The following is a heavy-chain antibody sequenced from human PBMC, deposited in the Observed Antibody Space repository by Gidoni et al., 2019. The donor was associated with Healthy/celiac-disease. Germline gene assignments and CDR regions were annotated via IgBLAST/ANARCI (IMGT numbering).Heavy chain of an antibody. D-gene: IGHD3-10*01. J-gene: IGHJ4*02. CDR1: GGTFSSYT. CDR3: ARGGRYYYGSGSYYDYFDY. V-gene: IGHV1-69*02. Sequence: QVQLVQSGAAVKKPGSSVKVSCKASGGTFSSYTISWVRQAPGQGLEWMGRIIPILGIANAAQKFQGRVTITADKSTSTAYMELSSLRSEDTAVYYCARGGRYYYGSGSYYDYFDYWGQGTLVTVSS. CDR2: IIPILGIA.